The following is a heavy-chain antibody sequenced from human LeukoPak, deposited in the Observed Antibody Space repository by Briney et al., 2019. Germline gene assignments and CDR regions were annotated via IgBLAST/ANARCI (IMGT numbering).Heavy chain of an antibody. CDR2: ISSSGSYI. D-gene: IGHD2-2*01. Sequence: GGSLRLSCAASGFTFSSYSMNWVRQAPGKGLEWVSSISSSGSYIYYADSVKGRFTISRDNAKNSLYLQMNSLRAEDTAVYYCARGWETGYQLLPPYYYYYYMDVWGKGTTVTVSS. V-gene: IGHV3-21*01. CDR1: GFTFSSYS. CDR3: ARGWETGYQLLPPYYYYYYMDV. J-gene: IGHJ6*03.